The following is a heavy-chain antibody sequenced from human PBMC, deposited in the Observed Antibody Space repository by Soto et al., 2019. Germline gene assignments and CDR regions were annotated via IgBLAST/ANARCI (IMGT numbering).Heavy chain of an antibody. V-gene: IGHV1-45*02. J-gene: IGHJ6*02. Sequence: QMLLVQSGAEVKKTGSSVKVSCKASGYTFTSRYLHWVRQAPGQALEWMGWIKPLNGDTNYAQKFQDRVTITRDRSMNTAFMELSSLRSDDTAMYYCASSTASGGVDVWGQGTTVTVSS. CDR2: IKPLNGDT. D-gene: IGHD2-2*01. CDR1: GYTFTSRY. CDR3: ASSTASGGVDV.